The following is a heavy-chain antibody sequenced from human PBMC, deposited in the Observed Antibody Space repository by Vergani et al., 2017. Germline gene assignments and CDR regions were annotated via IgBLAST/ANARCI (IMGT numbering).Heavy chain of an antibody. D-gene: IGHD2-15*01. Sequence: EVQLVESGGGLVQPGRSLRLSCAASGFTFSSYSMNWVRQAPGKGLEWVSYISSSSSTIYYADSVKGRFTISRDNAKNSLYLQMNSLRAEDTAVYYCARDRPEDSVVPPPPSWGQGTLVTVTS. J-gene: IGHJ5*02. CDR3: ARDRPEDSVVPPPPS. CDR1: GFTFSSYS. CDR2: ISSSSSTI. V-gene: IGHV3-48*01.